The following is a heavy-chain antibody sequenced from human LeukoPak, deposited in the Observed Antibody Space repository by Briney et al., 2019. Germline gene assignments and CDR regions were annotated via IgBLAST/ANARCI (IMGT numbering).Heavy chain of an antibody. D-gene: IGHD3-9*01. V-gene: IGHV1-46*01. CDR2: INHCDWST. CDR3: SRVEYDIWTGSIALPDY. CDR1: GYTFTRYY. J-gene: IGHJ4*02. Sequence: VSVTVSCQASGYTFTRYYMHWVRQAPGQGLEGVGIINHCDWSTSYAQKFQGGVTVTRHTSTSTVYMELSSQTAEDTAGYYCSRVEYDIWTGSIALPDYWGQGTLVTVSS.